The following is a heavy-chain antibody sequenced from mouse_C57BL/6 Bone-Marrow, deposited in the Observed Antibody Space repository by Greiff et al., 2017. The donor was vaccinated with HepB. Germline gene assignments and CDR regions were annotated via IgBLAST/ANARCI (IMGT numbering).Heavy chain of an antibody. D-gene: IGHD3-2*02. CDR1: EYEFPSHD. V-gene: IGHV5-2*03. J-gene: IGHJ3*01. Sequence: EVKLVESGGGLVQPGESLKLSCESNEYEFPSHDMSWVRKTPEKRLELVAAINSDGGSTYYPDTMERRFIISRDSTKKTLYLQMSSLRSEDTALYYCATLDSSGYWFAYWGQGTLVTVSA. CDR2: INSDGGST. CDR3: ATLDSSGYWFAY.